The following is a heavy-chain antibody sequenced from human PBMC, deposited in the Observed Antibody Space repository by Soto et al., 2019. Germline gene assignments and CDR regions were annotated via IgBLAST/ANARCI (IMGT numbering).Heavy chain of an antibody. CDR1: GGSMTNYY. Sequence: QVHLLESGPGLLKSSETLSLTCIVSGGSMTNYYWSWIRQPPGKGLEWIGYIYYSGNTKYNASLNSCVTITKSTSNNQVSLTRTSVTAADTGAYVCARVGYCSSWFWFFDLWGRGTLVTVSS. CDR2: IYYSGNT. CDR3: ARVGYCSSWFWFFDL. J-gene: IGHJ2*01. D-gene: IGHD6-13*01. V-gene: IGHV4-59*01.